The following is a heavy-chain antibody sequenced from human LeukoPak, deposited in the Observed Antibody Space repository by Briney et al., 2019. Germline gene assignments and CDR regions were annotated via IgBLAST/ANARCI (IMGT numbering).Heavy chain of an antibody. Sequence: GGSLRLSCAASGFTFSNYAMSWVRQAPGKGLEWVSAISGSGLRTYYADSVKGRFTISRDNSKNTLYLQMNSLRAEDTAVYYCAKNARGGATVIGYFFDYWGQGTLVTVSS. CDR2: ISGSGLRT. J-gene: IGHJ4*02. D-gene: IGHD4-11*01. CDR1: GFTFSNYA. CDR3: AKNARGGATVIGYFFDY. V-gene: IGHV3-23*01.